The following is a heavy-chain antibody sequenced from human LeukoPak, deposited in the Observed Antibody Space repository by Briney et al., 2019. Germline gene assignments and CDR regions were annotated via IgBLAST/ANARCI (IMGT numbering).Heavy chain of an antibody. V-gene: IGHV4-59*01. CDR1: GGSISSYY. Sequence: PSETLSLTCTVSGGSISSYYWSWIRQPPGKGLEWIGCIYYSGSTNYNPSLKSRVTISVDTSKNQFSLKLSSVTAADTAVYYCARVRCSSTSCYIGDYYYYYMDVGGKGTTVTVSS. D-gene: IGHD2-2*02. J-gene: IGHJ6*03. CDR3: ARVRCSSTSCYIGDYYYYYMDV. CDR2: IYYSGST.